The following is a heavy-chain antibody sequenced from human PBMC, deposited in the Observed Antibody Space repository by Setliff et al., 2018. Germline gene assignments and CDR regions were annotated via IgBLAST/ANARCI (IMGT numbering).Heavy chain of an antibody. D-gene: IGHD1-1*01. Sequence: PSETLSLTCTVSGGSVGNSYYYWNWIRQPAGKGLEWIGRIYTTWSTNYNPSLKSRVTISINTSKKQFSLMMNSVTAAGTGVYFCARVVPTARRGRLYYYYMDVWDKGATVTVSS. CDR1: GGSVGNSYYY. J-gene: IGHJ6*03. CDR3: ARVVPTARRGRLYYYYMDV. CDR2: IYTTWST. V-gene: IGHV4-61*02.